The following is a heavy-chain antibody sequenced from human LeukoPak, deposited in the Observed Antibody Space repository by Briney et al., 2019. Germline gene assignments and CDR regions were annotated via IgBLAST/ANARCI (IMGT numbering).Heavy chain of an antibody. V-gene: IGHV5-10-1*01. J-gene: IGHJ4*02. CDR1: GYDFSTHW. D-gene: IGHD1-26*01. CDR2: IDPSASYI. Sequence: GESLKISCKGSGYDFSTHWISWVRQMPGKGLGWMGRIDPSASYINYSPSFQGHVSISADKSIDTVYLQWNSLKASDTAMYYCARRVGNYANFDYWGQGTLVIVSS. CDR3: ARRVGNYANFDY.